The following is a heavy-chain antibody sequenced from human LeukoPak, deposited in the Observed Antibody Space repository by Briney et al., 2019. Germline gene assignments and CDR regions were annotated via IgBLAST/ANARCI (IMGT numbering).Heavy chain of an antibody. D-gene: IGHD1-26*01. CDR2: IKTDGSLT. CDR3: ARDPYSGSYGADYYYYMDV. J-gene: IGHJ6*03. V-gene: IGHV3-7*01. CDR1: GFTFSSYW. Sequence: GGSLRLSCVASGFTFSSYWMTWVRQAPGKGLEGVANIKTDGSLTYYVDSVKGRSTISRDKRKNSLYLQMNSLRAEDTAVYYCARDPYSGSYGADYYYYMDVWGKGTTVTISS.